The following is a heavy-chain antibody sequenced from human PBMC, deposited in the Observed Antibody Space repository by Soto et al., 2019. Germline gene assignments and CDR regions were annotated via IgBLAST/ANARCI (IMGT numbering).Heavy chain of an antibody. D-gene: IGHD3-22*01. V-gene: IGHV4-38-2*01. Sequence: AETLSLTCVVSVYSISSGYYWVWLRQPPGKGLRWLLRIYHGGSTYYNPSLNSRVTLSIDMTNNHVSLILNSVTAADTAVYYCARVGPWVPYHYDSSPYTFQNWFDPWGQGTMVTVSS. CDR3: ARVGPWVPYHYDSSPYTFQNWFDP. J-gene: IGHJ5*02. CDR2: IYHGGST. CDR1: VYSISSGYY.